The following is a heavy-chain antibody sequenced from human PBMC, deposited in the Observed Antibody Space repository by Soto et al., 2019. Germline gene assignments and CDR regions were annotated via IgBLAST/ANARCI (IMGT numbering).Heavy chain of an antibody. V-gene: IGHV4-39*01. Sequence: LSLTCTVSGGSISSSSYYWGWIRQPPGKGLEWIGSIYYSGSTYYNPSLKSRVTISVDTSKNQFSLKLSSVTAADTAVYYCARHGITMVRGPYYGMDVWGQRPTVTVSS. D-gene: IGHD3-10*01. CDR3: ARHGITMVRGPYYGMDV. CDR2: IYYSGST. CDR1: GGSISSSSYY. J-gene: IGHJ6*02.